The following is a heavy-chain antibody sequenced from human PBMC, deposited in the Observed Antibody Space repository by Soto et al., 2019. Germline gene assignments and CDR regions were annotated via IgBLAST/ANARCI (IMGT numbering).Heavy chain of an antibody. Sequence: ASVKVSCKASGGTFSSYTISWVRQAPGQGLEWMGRIIPILGIANYAQKFQGRVTITADKSTSTAYMELGSLRSEDTAVYYCARDRGYCSSTSCFYYYYMDIWGKGTTVTVSS. CDR2: IIPILGIA. V-gene: IGHV1-69*04. CDR3: ARDRGYCSSTSCFYYYYMDI. CDR1: GGTFSSYT. J-gene: IGHJ6*03. D-gene: IGHD2-2*01.